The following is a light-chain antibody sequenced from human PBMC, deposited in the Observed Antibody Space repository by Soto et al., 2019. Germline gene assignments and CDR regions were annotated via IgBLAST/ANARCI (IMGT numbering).Light chain of an antibody. CDR3: QQSYSTPPYT. V-gene: IGKV1-39*01. CDR1: QSISSY. Sequence: DIQMTQSPSSLSASVGDRVTITCRASQSISSYLNWYQQKPGKAPQLLIYAASSLQSGVPSRFSGSGSGTDFTLTISSLQPEDFATYSCQQSYSTPPYTFGQGTKLEIK. CDR2: AAS. J-gene: IGKJ2*01.